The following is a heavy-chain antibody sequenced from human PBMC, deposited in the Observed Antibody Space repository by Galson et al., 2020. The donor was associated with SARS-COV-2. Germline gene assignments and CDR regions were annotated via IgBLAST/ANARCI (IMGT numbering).Heavy chain of an antibody. V-gene: IGHV3-21*01. J-gene: IGHJ4*02. CDR2: ISSSSSYI. CDR3: ARGDYDYVWGSDRVDY. CDR1: GFTFSSYS. Sequence: GGSLRLSCAASGFTFSSYSMNWVRQAPGKGLEWVSSISSSSSYIYYADSVKGRFTISRDNAKNSLYLQMNSLRAEDTAVYYCARGDYDYVWGSDRVDYGGQGTLVTVSA. D-gene: IGHD3-16*02.